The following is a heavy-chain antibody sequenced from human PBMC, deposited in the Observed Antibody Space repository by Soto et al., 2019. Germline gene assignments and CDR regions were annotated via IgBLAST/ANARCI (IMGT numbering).Heavy chain of an antibody. Sequence: SETLSLTCAVSGVSISSGNWWTWVRQTPQRGLEYIGEIFHDGTSNYYPSFERRVAISVDTSKNQFSLKLTSVTAAEKAIYFCARLVYDTRLNYMHFDFWGQGALVTVSS. CDR1: GVSISSGNW. V-gene: IGHV4-4*02. CDR2: IFHDGTS. D-gene: IGHD2-8*01. J-gene: IGHJ4*02. CDR3: ARLVYDTRLNYMHFDF.